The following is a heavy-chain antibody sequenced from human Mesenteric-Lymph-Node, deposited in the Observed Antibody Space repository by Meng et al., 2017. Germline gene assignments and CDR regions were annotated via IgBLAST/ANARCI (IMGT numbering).Heavy chain of an antibody. CDR1: GFTFSSYA. J-gene: IGHJ4*02. CDR3: ARELGFAGY. CDR2: ISYDGSNK. D-gene: IGHD7-27*01. V-gene: IGHV3-30*01. Sequence: QVRLVESGGGVVQPGRSLRLSCAASGFTFSSYAMHWVRQAPGKGLEWVAVISYDGSNKYYADSVKGRFTISRDNSKNTLYLQMNSLRAEDTAVYYCARELGFAGYWGQGTLVTVSS.